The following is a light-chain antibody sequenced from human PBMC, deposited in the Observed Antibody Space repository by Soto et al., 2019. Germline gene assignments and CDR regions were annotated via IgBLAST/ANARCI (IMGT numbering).Light chain of an antibody. CDR2: GTS. CDR1: QSVPSTY. Sequence: VLSQSPGRLSLSPGERATLSCRASQSVPSTYLAWYQQKSGQPPRLLISGTSNRATGIPDRFSGSGSGRDFTLTIRRLEPEHFEVYFCQHFGNSPWTFDQGIKVDTK. J-gene: IGKJ1*01. V-gene: IGKV3-20*01. CDR3: QHFGNSPWT.